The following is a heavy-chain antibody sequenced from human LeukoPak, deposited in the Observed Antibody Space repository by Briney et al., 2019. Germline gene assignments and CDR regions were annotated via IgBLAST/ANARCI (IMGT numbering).Heavy chain of an antibody. V-gene: IGHV3-23*01. Sequence: GGSLRLSCAASGLTFSSSAMSWVRQAPGRGLGWVSDIDDSGKTTHYADSVKGRFTISRDNSKNTLYLQLTSLRVDDTAVYYCAKIATWTYFDSWGQGTQVTVSS. CDR2: IDDSGKTT. J-gene: IGHJ4*02. D-gene: IGHD3/OR15-3a*01. CDR3: AKIATWTYFDS. CDR1: GLTFSSSA.